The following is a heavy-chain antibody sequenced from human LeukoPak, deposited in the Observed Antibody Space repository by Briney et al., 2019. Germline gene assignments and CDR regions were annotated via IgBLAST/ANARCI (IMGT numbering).Heavy chain of an antibody. Sequence: SETLSLTCTVSSGSVSSSGFYWGWIRQPPGKGVEWIGTIYYSGSTYYNPSLKSQVTISVDTSKNQFSLKLSSVTAADTAVYYCARDNCSSTSCRKKFDNWGQGTLVTVSS. CDR1: SGSVSSSGFY. J-gene: IGHJ4*02. CDR3: ARDNCSSTSCRKKFDN. CDR2: IYYSGST. D-gene: IGHD2-2*01. V-gene: IGHV4-39*07.